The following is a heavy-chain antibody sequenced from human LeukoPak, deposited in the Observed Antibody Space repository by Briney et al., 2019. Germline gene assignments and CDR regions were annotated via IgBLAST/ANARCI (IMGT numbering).Heavy chain of an antibody. CDR2: IYYSGST. J-gene: IGHJ4*02. Sequence: SQTLSLACTVSGGSISSGGYYWSWIRQHPGKGLEWIGYIYYSGSTYYNPSLKSRVTISVDTSKNQFSLKLSSVTAADTAVYYCARARYSSGWYLDYWGQGTLVTVSS. D-gene: IGHD6-19*01. CDR3: ARARYSSGWYLDY. CDR1: GGSISSGGYY. V-gene: IGHV4-31*03.